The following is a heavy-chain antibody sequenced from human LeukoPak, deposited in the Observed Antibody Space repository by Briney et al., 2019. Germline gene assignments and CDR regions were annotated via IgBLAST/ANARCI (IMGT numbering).Heavy chain of an antibody. D-gene: IGHD6-19*01. V-gene: IGHV1-18*01. J-gene: IGHJ6*02. Sequence: GASVKVSCKASGYTFTSYGISWVRQAPGQGLEWVGWISAYNGNTNYAQKLQGRVTMTTDTSTSTAYMELRSLRSDDTAVYYCARDQSSGWPYYYYGMDVWGQGTTVTVSS. CDR2: ISAYNGNT. CDR1: GYTFTSYG. CDR3: ARDQSSGWPYYYYGMDV.